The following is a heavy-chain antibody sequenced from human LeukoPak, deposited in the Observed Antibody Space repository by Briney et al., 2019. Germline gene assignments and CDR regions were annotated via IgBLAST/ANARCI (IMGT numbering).Heavy chain of an antibody. CDR2: ISYDGSNK. J-gene: IGHJ4*02. V-gene: IGHV3-30*18. Sequence: GRSLRLSCAASGFTFSSYGMHWVRQAPGKGLEWVAIISYDGSNKYYADSVKGRFTISRDNSKNTLFLQMNILRAEDTAVYYCAKAPPDCSSTSCYSEYWGQGTLVTVSS. D-gene: IGHD2-2*02. CDR1: GFTFSSYG. CDR3: AKAPPDCSSTSCYSEY.